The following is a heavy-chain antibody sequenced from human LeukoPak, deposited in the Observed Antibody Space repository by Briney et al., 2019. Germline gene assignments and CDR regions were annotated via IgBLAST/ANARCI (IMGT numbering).Heavy chain of an antibody. J-gene: IGHJ4*02. CDR3: ARDRQQLVRGDHFDY. D-gene: IGHD6-13*01. V-gene: IGHV4-39*07. Sequence: SETLSLTCTVSGGSISSSNYYWGWIRQPPGKGLEWIGSIYYSGNTYYNPSLKSRVTISVDTSKNQFSLKLSSVTAADTAVYYCARDRQQLVRGDHFDYWGQGTLVTVSS. CDR1: GGSISSSNYY. CDR2: IYYSGNT.